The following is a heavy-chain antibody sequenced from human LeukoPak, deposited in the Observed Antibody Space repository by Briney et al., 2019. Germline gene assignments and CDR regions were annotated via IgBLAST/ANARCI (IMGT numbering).Heavy chain of an antibody. Sequence: PGGSLRLSCAASGFTFRNYAMSWVRQAPGKGLEWVPAISGSSGNTYYADSVKGRFTISRDNSKNTLYLQMNSLRAEDTALYYCAKPAKTDYTDYWGQGTLVTVSS. D-gene: IGHD1-14*01. CDR1: GFTFRNYA. CDR3: AKPAKTDYTDY. CDR2: ISGSSGNT. V-gene: IGHV3-23*01. J-gene: IGHJ4*02.